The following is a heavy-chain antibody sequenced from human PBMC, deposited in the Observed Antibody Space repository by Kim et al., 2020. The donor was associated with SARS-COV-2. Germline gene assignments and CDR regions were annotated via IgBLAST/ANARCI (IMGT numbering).Heavy chain of an antibody. Sequence: VKGRFTISRDNSKNTLYLQMNSLRAEDTAVYYCAKTVLDYGDYEGGWFDPWGQGTLVTVSS. V-gene: IGHV3-23*01. D-gene: IGHD4-17*01. CDR3: AKTVLDYGDYEGGWFDP. J-gene: IGHJ5*02.